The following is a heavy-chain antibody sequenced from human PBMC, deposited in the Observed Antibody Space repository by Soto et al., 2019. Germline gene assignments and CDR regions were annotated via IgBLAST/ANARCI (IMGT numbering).Heavy chain of an antibody. CDR3: ARVAY. CDR1: GFTFSRDN. J-gene: IGHJ4*02. CDR2: ISSGSSDT. V-gene: IGHV3-21*01. Sequence: GGSLIRSCESSGFTFSRDNMNWVRQVPGKGLEWVASISSGSSDTWYADSVKGRFIISRDNAQNSLFLQMNTLRPEDTAMYYCARVAYWGPGTQVTVSS.